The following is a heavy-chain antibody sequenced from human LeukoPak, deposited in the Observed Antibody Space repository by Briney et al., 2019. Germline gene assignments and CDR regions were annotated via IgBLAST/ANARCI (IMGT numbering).Heavy chain of an antibody. J-gene: IGHJ4*02. Sequence: SETLSLTCTVSGGSISSGDYYWSWIRQPPGKGLEWIGYIYYSGSTYYNPSLKSRVTISVDTSKNQFSLKLSSVTAADTAVYYCARDLAVAGTGSDYWGQGTLVTVSS. CDR2: IYYSGST. D-gene: IGHD6-19*01. CDR1: GGSISSGDYY. CDR3: ARDLAVAGTGSDY. V-gene: IGHV4-30-4*01.